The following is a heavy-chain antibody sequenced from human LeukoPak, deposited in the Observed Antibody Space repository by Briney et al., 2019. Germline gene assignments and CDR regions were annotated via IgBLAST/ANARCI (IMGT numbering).Heavy chain of an antibody. J-gene: IGHJ3*02. D-gene: IGHD2-15*01. V-gene: IGHV3-7*01. Sequence: RGSLRLSCAASGFTFSSYWMSWVRQAPGKGLEWVANIKQDGSEKYYMDSVKGRFTISRDNAKNSLYLQMNSLRAEDTAVYYCAKDGGSDPDSFDIWGQGTMVTVSS. CDR2: IKQDGSEK. CDR3: AKDGGSDPDSFDI. CDR1: GFTFSSYW.